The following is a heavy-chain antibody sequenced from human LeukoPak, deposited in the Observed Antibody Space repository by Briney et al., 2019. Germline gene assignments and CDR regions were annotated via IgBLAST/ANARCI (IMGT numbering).Heavy chain of an antibody. D-gene: IGHD2-2*01. J-gene: IGHJ5*02. CDR1: GGSISSYY. CDR3: ARSEYCSSTSCYPVDTAMWPNWFDP. V-gene: IGHV4-59*06. CDR2: IYYSGST. Sequence: PSETLSLTCTVSGGSISSYYWSWIRQHPGKGLEWIGYIYYSGSTYYNPSLKSRVTISVDTSKNQFSLKLSSVTAADTAVYYCARSEYCSSTSCYPVDTAMWPNWFDPWGQGTLVTVSS.